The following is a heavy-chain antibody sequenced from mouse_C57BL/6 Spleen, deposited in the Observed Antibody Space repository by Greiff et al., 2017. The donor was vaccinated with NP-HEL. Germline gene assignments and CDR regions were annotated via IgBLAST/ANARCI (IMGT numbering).Heavy chain of an antibody. CDR3: ARHGGSSSYFDY. D-gene: IGHD1-1*01. CDR1: GFTFSSYG. Sequence: EVHLVESGGDLVKPGGSLKLSCAASGFTFSSYGMSWVRQTPDKRLEWVATISSGGSYTYYPDSVKGRFTISRDNAKNTLYLQMSSLKSEDTAMYYCARHGGSSSYFDYWGQGTTLTVSS. V-gene: IGHV5-6*01. J-gene: IGHJ2*01. CDR2: ISSGGSYT.